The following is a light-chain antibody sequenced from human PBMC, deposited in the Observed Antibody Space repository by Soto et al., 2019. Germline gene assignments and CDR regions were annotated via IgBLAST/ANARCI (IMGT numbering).Light chain of an antibody. Sequence: IQLTQSPSSLSASVGDRVTITCRASQGLSSYLAWYPQKPGKAPKLLIYAASTLQSGVPSRFIGSGSETDFTLTISSLQAEDFATYYFQQVNSYPLTFGGGTKVEI. V-gene: IGKV1-9*01. J-gene: IGKJ4*01. CDR1: QGLSSY. CDR3: QQVNSYPLT. CDR2: AAS.